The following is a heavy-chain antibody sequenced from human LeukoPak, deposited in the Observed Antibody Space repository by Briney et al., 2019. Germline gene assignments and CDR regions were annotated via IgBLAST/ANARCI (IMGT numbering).Heavy chain of an antibody. J-gene: IGHJ6*02. CDR3: ARHLQLYYYYGMDV. V-gene: IGHV4/OR15-8*01. CDR1: GGSISNTNW. D-gene: IGHD5-18*01. Sequence: SETLSLTCDVSGGSISNTNWWSWIRQPPGKGLEWIGEINHSGSTNYNPSLKSRVTISVDTSKNQFSLKLSSVTAADTAVYYCARHLQLYYYYGMDVWGQGTTVTVSS. CDR2: INHSGST.